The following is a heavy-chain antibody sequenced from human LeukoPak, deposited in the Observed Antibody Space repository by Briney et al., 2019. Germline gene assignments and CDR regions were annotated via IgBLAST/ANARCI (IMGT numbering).Heavy chain of an antibody. CDR1: GGSLSGYY. CDR2: INISGST. CDR3: ARGLRFSSTGKRRKWFDP. D-gene: IGHD2-2*01. Sequence: SETLSLTCAVYGGSLSGYYWSWIRQPPGKGLEWIGEINISGSTNYNPSLKSRVTISVDTSKNQFSLKLSSVTAADTAVYYCARGLRFSSTGKRRKWFDPWGQGTLVTVSS. J-gene: IGHJ5*02. V-gene: IGHV4-34*01.